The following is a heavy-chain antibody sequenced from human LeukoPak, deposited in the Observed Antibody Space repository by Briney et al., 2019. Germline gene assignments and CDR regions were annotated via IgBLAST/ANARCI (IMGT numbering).Heavy chain of an antibody. CDR1: GGSISSYY. V-gene: IGHV4-59*08. D-gene: IGHD3-10*01. CDR2: IYYSGST. Sequence: SETLSLTCTVSGGSISSYYWSWIRQPPGKGLEWIGYIYYSGSTNYNPSLKSRVTISVDTSKNQFSLKLSSVTAADTAVYYCARHGTNYYGSGSSDYWGQGTLVTVSS. J-gene: IGHJ4*02. CDR3: ARHGTNYYGSGSSDY.